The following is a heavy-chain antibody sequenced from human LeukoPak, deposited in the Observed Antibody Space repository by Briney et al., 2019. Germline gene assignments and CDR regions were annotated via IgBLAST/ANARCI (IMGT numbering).Heavy chain of an antibody. V-gene: IGHV1-69*13. CDR2: IIPIFGTA. CDR1: GGTFSSYA. J-gene: IGHJ4*02. CDR3: ASWSPGIADY. Sequence: GASVKVSCKASGGTFSSYAISWVRQAPGQGLEWKGGIIPIFGTANYAQKFQGRVTITADESTSTAYMELSSLRSEDTAVYYCASWSPGIADYWGQGTLVTVSS. D-gene: IGHD6-13*01.